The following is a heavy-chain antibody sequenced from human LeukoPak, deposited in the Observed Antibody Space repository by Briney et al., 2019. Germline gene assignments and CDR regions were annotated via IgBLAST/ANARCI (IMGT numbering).Heavy chain of an antibody. CDR3: ARDGTAPGLYFDL. CDR2: IRQDGSEK. J-gene: IGHJ4*01. CDR1: GFTFTDFW. V-gene: IGHV3-7*01. Sequence: PGGSLRLSCEVSGFTFTDFWMNWVRQAPGKGPEWVAGIRQDGSEKTYVDSVKGRFTISRDNTKNSLSLQLNGLRDEDTAVYYCARDGTAPGLYFDLWGQGTLVTVSS. D-gene: IGHD6-13*01.